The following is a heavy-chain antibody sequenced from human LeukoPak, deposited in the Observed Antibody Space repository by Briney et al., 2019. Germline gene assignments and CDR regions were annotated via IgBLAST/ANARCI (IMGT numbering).Heavy chain of an antibody. D-gene: IGHD2/OR15-2a*01. CDR3: ARVNSEYYYYYYYMDV. V-gene: IGHV4-34*01. J-gene: IGHJ6*03. CDR2: IYYSGST. Sequence: SETLSLTCDAYGGSFSGYYWSWIRQPPGKGLEWIGSIYYSGSTYYNPSLKSRVTISVDTSKNQFSLKLSSVTAADTAVYYCARVNSEYYYYYYYMDVWGKGTTVTVSS. CDR1: GGSFSGYY.